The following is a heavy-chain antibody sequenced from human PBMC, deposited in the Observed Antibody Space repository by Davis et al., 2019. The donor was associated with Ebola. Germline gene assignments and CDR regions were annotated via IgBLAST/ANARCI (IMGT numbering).Heavy chain of an antibody. Sequence: GESLNISCKGSGYSFTSYWISWVRQLPGNGLEWMGRIDPSDSYTNYSPSFQGHVTISADKSISTAYLQWSSLKASDTAMYYCARHPGSTWGGVNWFDPWGQGSLVTVSS. V-gene: IGHV5-10-1*01. D-gene: IGHD2-2*01. CDR3: ARHPGSTWGGVNWFDP. CDR1: GYSFTSYW. CDR2: IDPSDSYT. J-gene: IGHJ5*02.